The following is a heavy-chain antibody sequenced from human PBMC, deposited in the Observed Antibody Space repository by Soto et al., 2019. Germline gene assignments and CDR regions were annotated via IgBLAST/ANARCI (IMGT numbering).Heavy chain of an antibody. CDR2: IIPILGIA. V-gene: IGHV1-69*08. CDR1: GGTFSSYT. CDR3: ARDYGDYVGYYYDGMDV. J-gene: IGHJ6*02. D-gene: IGHD4-17*01. Sequence: QVQLVQSGAEVKKPGSSVKVSCKASGGTFSSYTISWVRQAPGQGLEWMGRIIPILGIANYAQKFQGRVTITADKSTSTAYMELSSLRSEDTAVYYCARDYGDYVGYYYDGMDVWGQGTTVTVSS.